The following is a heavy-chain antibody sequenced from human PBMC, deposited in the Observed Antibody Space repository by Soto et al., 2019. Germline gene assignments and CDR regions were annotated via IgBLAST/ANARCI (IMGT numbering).Heavy chain of an antibody. CDR1: GGTFSSYT. V-gene: IGHV1-69*02. Sequence: QVQLVQSGAEVKKPGSSVKVSCKASGGTFSSYTISWVRQAPGQGLEWMGRIIPILGIANYAQKFQGRVTITADKSTSTAYMALSSLRSEDTAVYYCARVEGGYENDYWGQGTLVTVSS. D-gene: IGHD5-12*01. CDR3: ARVEGGYENDY. CDR2: IIPILGIA. J-gene: IGHJ4*02.